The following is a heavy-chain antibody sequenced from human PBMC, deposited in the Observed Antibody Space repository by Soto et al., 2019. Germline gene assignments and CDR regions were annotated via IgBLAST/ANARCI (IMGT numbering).Heavy chain of an antibody. CDR2: INHSGST. V-gene: IGHV4-34*01. CDR3: XXXXXXXWGSYRRSAYWYFDL. CDR1: GGSFSGYY. Sequence: QVQLQQWGAGLLKPSETLSLTCAVYGGSFSGYYWSWIRQPPGKGLEWIGEINHSGSTNYNPSLKSRXXXSXDXSXNQFYLKLXXXTAXXXXXXXXXXXXXXXWGSYRRSAYWYFDLXXXGXXVTVSX. D-gene: IGHD3-16*02. J-gene: IGHJ2*01.